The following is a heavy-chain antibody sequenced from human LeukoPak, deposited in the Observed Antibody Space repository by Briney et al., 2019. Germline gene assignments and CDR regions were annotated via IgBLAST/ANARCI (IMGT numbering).Heavy chain of an antibody. V-gene: IGHV1-46*01. CDR3: ASEGELFDY. CDR2: INPSGGST. D-gene: IGHD3-10*01. CDR1: GYTFTSYY. J-gene: IGHJ4*02. Sequence: GASVKVSCKASGYTFTSYYMYWVRQVPGQGLEWMGIINPSGGSTSYAQKFQGRVTMTRDTSTSTVYMELSSLRSEDTAVYYCASEGELFDYWGQGTLVTVSS.